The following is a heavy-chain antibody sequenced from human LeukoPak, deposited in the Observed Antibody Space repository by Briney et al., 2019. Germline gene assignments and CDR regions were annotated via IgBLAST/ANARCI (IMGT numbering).Heavy chain of an antibody. CDR3: ARDLMGWDLHYFDY. CDR1: GFTFSSYG. Sequence: PGGSLRLSCAAPGFTFSSYGMHWVRQAPGKGLEWVAVISYDGSNKYYADSVKGRFTISRDNSKNTLYLQMHSLRAEDTAVYYCARDLMGWDLHYFDYWGQGTLVTVSS. V-gene: IGHV3-30*03. D-gene: IGHD1-26*01. J-gene: IGHJ4*02. CDR2: ISYDGSNK.